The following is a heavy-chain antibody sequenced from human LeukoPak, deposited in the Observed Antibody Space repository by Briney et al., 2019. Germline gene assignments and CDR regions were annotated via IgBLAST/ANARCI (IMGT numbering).Heavy chain of an antibody. J-gene: IGHJ4*02. V-gene: IGHV3-23*01. D-gene: IGHD5-12*01. Sequence: GGSLRLSCAASGFTFSSYAMSWVRQAPGKGLEWVSAISGSGGSTYYADSVKGRFTISRDNSKNTLYLQMNSLRAEDTAVYYCASDIVATTIVYWGQGTLVTVSS. CDR3: ASDIVATTIVY. CDR1: GFTFSSYA. CDR2: ISGSGGST.